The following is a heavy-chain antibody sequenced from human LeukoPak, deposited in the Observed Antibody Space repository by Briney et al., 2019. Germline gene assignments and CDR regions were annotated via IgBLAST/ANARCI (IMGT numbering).Heavy chain of an antibody. CDR1: GYTFTGCY. V-gene: IGHV1-2*02. Sequence: ASVKVSCKASGYTFTGCYMHWVRQAPGQGLEWMGWINPNSGGTNYAQKFQGRVTMTRDTSLSTAYMELSRLRSDDTAVYYCARDPGIAVAGTSYYFDYCGQGTLVTVSS. J-gene: IGHJ4*02. CDR3: ARDPGIAVAGTSYYFDY. CDR2: INPNSGGT. D-gene: IGHD6-19*01.